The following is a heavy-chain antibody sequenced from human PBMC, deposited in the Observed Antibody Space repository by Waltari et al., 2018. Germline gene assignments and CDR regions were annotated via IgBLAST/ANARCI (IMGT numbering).Heavy chain of an antibody. CDR1: GFTFSNFW. Sequence: EVQLVESGGGSVQPGGSLRLSCVVSGFTFSNFWMYWVRQVPGKGRVWVAGVNSDGGATSQADSVRVRFRVSRDNAKNTLYLDMKSLGVDDSAIYYCTRRHRSSASGSYNHDFWGQGSPVIVSP. CDR2: VNSDGGAT. CDR3: TRRHRSSASGSYNHDF. D-gene: IGHD3-10*01. V-gene: IGHV3-74*01. J-gene: IGHJ4*02.